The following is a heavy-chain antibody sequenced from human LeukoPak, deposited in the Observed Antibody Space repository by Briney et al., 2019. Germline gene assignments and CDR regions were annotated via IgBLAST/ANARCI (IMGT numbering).Heavy chain of an antibody. CDR3: ARGPSVYGDYLDY. V-gene: IGHV4-61*01. J-gene: IGHJ4*02. CDR1: GGSVSSGSYY. Sequence: SETLSLTCTVSGGSVSSGSYYWSWIRQPPGKGLEWIGYIYYSGSTNYNPSLKSRVTISVDTSKNQFSLKLSSVTAADTAVYYCARGPSVYGDYLDYWGQGTLVTVSS. D-gene: IGHD4-17*01. CDR2: IYYSGST.